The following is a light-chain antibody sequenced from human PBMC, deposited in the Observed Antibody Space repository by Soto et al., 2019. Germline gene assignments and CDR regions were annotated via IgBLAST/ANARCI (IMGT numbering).Light chain of an antibody. CDR2: AAS. Sequence: DIQMTQSPSSLSASVGDRVTLICRASQSISTFLNWYQQIPGKAPKVLIYAASSLQSGVPSRFSGSGSGTDFTFTISSLQHDDFATYYCQQSYSVPWTFGQGTKVEIK. V-gene: IGKV1-39*01. J-gene: IGKJ1*01. CDR3: QQSYSVPWT. CDR1: QSISTF.